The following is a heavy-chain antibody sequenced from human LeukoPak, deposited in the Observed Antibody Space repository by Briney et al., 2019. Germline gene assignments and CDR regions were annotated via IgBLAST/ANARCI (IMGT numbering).Heavy chain of an antibody. CDR3: AREGLNMVRGVIPKEAWGWFDP. D-gene: IGHD3-10*01. Sequence: PSETLSLTCTVSDGSISSGSYYCNWIRQPAGKGLEWIGRIYRSGTTNYNPSLKSRATISVDTSKNQFSLKLSSVTAADTAVYYCAREGLNMVRGVIPKEAWGWFDPWGEGTLVTVSS. J-gene: IGHJ5*02. CDR2: IYRSGTT. CDR1: DGSISSGSYY. V-gene: IGHV4-61*02.